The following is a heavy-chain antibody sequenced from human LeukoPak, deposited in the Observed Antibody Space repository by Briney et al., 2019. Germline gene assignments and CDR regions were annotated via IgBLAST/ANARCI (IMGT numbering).Heavy chain of an antibody. CDR2: INSCGAP. D-gene: IGHD2-15*01. V-gene: IGHV3-48*02. CDR3: ARVGFAGSSGGDY. CDR1: GFTFSAYS. J-gene: IGHJ4*02. Sequence: PGGALRLSCAASGFTFSAYSMDWVRQAPGKGLEWISFINSCGAPYYLGSVKGRFTNSSHNAKNSVYLQMNGLRDEDTADYYCARVGFAGSSGGDYWGQGTLVTVP.